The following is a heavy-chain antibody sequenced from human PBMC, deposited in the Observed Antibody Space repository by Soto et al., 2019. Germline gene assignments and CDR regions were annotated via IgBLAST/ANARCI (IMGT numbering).Heavy chain of an antibody. CDR1: GYTFTSYA. V-gene: IGHV1-3*01. Sequence: ASVKVSCKASGYTFTSYAMHWVRQAPGQRLEWMGWINPGIGKANYAQKFQGRVTITADESTSTAYMELSSLRSEDTAVYYCASTSKQWPVTPLFYWGQGTLVTVSS. CDR3: ASTSKQWPVTPLFY. D-gene: IGHD6-19*01. CDR2: INPGIGKA. J-gene: IGHJ4*02.